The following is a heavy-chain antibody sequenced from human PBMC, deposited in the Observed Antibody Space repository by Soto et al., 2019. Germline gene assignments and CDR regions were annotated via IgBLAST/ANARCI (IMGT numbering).Heavy chain of an antibody. CDR3: ARDRSIVVVVDDAFDI. CDR1: GFTFSSYA. CDR2: ISYDGSNK. Sequence: PGGSLRLSCAASGFTFSSYAMHWVRQAPGKGLEWVAVISYDGSNKYYADSVKGRFTISRDNSKNTLYLQMNSLRAEDTAVYYCARDRSIVVVVDDAFDIWGQGTMVTVSS. J-gene: IGHJ3*02. V-gene: IGHV3-30-3*01. D-gene: IGHD2-15*01.